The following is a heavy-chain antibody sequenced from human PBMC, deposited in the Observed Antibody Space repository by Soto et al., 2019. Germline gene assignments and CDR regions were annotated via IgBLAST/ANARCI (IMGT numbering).Heavy chain of an antibody. D-gene: IGHD2-21*01. CDR2: IYGTGTT. V-gene: IGHV4-59*01. CDR1: DGSISSYY. CDR3: AGFSIGPYLFAL. Sequence: VRLQESGPGLVKPSATLSLTCTVSDGSISSYYWSWIRQPPGKGLEWIGYIYGTGTTNYSPSLTNRVTISVDMSKNQFSLRLSSVTAADTAVYYCAGFSIGPYLFALWGQGTPVTVSS. J-gene: IGHJ4*02.